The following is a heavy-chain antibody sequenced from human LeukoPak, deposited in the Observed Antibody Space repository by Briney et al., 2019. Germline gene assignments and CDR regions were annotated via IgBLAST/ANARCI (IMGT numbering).Heavy chain of an antibody. D-gene: IGHD2-15*01. CDR3: AVEVVVAATFDY. V-gene: IGHV1-69*13. CDR2: IIPIFGTA. CDR1: GGTFSSYA. J-gene: IGHJ4*02. Sequence: SVKVSCKASGGTFSSYAISWVRQAPGQGLEWMGGIIPIFGTANYAQKFQGRVTITADESTSTAYMELCSLRPEDTAVYYCAVEVVVAATFDYWGQGTLVTVSS.